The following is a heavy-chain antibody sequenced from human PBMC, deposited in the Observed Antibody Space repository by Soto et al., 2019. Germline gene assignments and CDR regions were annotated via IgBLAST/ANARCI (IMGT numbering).Heavy chain of an antibody. V-gene: IGHV3-23*01. CDR2: ISGSGGST. CDR3: ARGGSLGYCSGGSCYSAPYFYY. Sequence: EVQLLESGGGLVQPGGSLRLSCAASGFTFSSYAMSWVRQAPGKGLEWVSDISGSGGSTYYADSVKGRFTISRDNSKNTLYLQMTSLRAEDTAVYYCARGGSLGYCSGGSCYSAPYFYYWGQGTLVTVSS. CDR1: GFTFSSYA. J-gene: IGHJ4*02. D-gene: IGHD2-15*01.